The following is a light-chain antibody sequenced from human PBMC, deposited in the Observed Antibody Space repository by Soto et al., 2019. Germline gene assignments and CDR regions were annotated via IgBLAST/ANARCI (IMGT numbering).Light chain of an antibody. J-gene: IGKJ1*01. CDR3: QHCYSTPPT. Sequence: DIVMTQSPDSLAVSLGERATINCKSSQSLLYSSNNKNCLAWYQQKPGQPPKLLIYWASTRESGVPDRFSGSGSGTDFTLTISSLQAEDVALYYCQHCYSTPPTFGQGTKVDI. V-gene: IGKV4-1*01. CDR2: WAS. CDR1: QSLLYSSNNKNC.